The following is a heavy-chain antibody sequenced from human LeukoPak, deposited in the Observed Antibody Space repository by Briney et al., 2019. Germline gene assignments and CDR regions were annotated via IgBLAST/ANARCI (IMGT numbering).Heavy chain of an antibody. D-gene: IGHD3-22*01. Sequence: GGSLRLSCAASGFTFSSYDMSWVRQAPGKGLEWVSGISGSGGSTYYADSVKGRLTISRDNSKNTVYLQMNSLRADDTAVYYCAKGGSITMMVVTPDAFDIWGQGTMVTVSS. V-gene: IGHV3-23*01. CDR1: GFTFSSYD. J-gene: IGHJ3*02. CDR3: AKGGSITMMVVTPDAFDI. CDR2: ISGSGGST.